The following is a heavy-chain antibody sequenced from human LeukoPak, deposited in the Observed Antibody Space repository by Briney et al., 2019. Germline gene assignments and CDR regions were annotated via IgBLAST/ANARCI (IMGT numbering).Heavy chain of an antibody. J-gene: IGHJ4*02. V-gene: IGHV3-23*01. D-gene: IGHD6-19*01. CDR2: ISGSGGST. CDR3: AKDSSASQYSSGWYGY. Sequence: PGGSLRLSCAASGFTFSSYAMSWVRQAPGKGLEWVSAISGSGGSTYYADSVKGRFTISRDNSKNTLYLQMNSLRAEDTAVYYCAKDSSASQYSSGWYGYWGQGTLVTVSS. CDR1: GFTFSSYA.